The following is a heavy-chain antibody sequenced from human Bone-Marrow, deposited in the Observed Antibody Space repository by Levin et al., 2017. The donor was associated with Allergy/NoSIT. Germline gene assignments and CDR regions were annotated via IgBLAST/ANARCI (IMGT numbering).Heavy chain of an antibody. V-gene: IGHV1-69*01. J-gene: IGHJ5*01. D-gene: IGHD2-2*01. Sequence: KISCRASGGSFSSDCLNWVRQAPGQGLEWMGGIIPMFETGKSAQKFQGRVTISADEYTSTAHMELRSLRSEDTAMYFCCRSSSWYNWCDSWGQGTLVTVSA. CDR3: CRSSSWYNWCDS. CDR1: GGSFSSDC. CDR2: IIPMFETG.